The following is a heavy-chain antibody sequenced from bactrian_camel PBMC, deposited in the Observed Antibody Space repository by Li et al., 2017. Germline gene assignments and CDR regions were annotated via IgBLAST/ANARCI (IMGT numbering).Heavy chain of an antibody. CDR2: TNMGGSGT. J-gene: IGHJ4*01. D-gene: IGHD4*01. CDR3: TKANYYADYGITY. CDR1: GYINRRYS. Sequence: HVQLVESGGGSVQAGGSARLTCVGSGYINRRYSRGWFRQAPGKGLEWVSATNMGGSGTYYSDSVIGRFTISRDNAKNTLYLQLNRLKTEDTAMYYYTKANYYADYGITYWGQGTQVTVS. V-gene: IGHV3S1*01.